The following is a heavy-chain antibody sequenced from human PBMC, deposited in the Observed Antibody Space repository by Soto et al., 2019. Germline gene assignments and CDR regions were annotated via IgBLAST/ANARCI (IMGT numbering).Heavy chain of an antibody. CDR3: AKGATVTTHYQYYGMDV. Sequence: EVQVVESGGAVVQPGGSLRLSCAASGFTFDDFAMCWVRQVPGKGLEWISLVNWDGDTTFYADSVKGRFIISRDNSKNSVDLQMNSLRSDDSAIYYCAKGATVTTHYQYYGMDVWVRGTTVTVSS. D-gene: IGHD4-17*01. J-gene: IGHJ6*02. CDR1: GFTFDDFA. V-gene: IGHV3-43D*04. CDR2: VNWDGDTT.